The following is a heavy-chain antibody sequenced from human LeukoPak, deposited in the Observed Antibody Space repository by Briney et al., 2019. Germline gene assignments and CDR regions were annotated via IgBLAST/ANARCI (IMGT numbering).Heavy chain of an antibody. CDR1: GGSITTTNW. Sequence: SETLSLTGAVSGGSITTTNWWSWVRQPPGKGLEWIGEVHLNGATNYNPSLESRFSMSIDKSNNHLSLEVTSVTAADTAMYYCTRESGAFSPFGFWGQGTVVTVSS. CDR2: VHLNGAT. CDR3: TRESGAFSPFGF. J-gene: IGHJ4*02. V-gene: IGHV4-4*02. D-gene: IGHD1-26*01.